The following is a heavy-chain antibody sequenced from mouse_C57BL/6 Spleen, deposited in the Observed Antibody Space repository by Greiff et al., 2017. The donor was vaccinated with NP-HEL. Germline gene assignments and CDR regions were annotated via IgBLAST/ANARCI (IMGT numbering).Heavy chain of an antibody. J-gene: IGHJ2*01. CDR3: ARYKKNSNSFDY. CDR2: IRNKANGYTT. V-gene: IGHV7-3*01. CDR1: GFTFTDYY. D-gene: IGHD2-5*01. Sequence: EVQRVESGGGLVQPGGSLSLSCAASGFTFTDYYMSWVRQPPGKALEWLGFIRNKANGYTTEYSASVKGRFTISRDNSQSILYLQMNALRAEDSATYYCARYKKNSNSFDYWGQGTTLTVSS.